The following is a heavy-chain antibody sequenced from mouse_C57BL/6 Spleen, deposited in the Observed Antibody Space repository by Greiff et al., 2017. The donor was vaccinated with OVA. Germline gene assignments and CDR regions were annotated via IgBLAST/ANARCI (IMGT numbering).Heavy chain of an antibody. CDR1: GFTFSDYY. V-gene: IGHV5-16*01. CDR3: ARAMDGYLDY. CDR2: INYDGSST. Sequence: EVKVVESEGGLVQPGSSMKLSCTASGFTFSDYYMAWVRQVPEKGLEWVANINYDGSSTYYLDSLKSRFIISRDNAKNILYLQMSSLKSEDTATYYCARAMDGYLDYWGQGTTLTVSS. D-gene: IGHD2-3*01. J-gene: IGHJ2*01.